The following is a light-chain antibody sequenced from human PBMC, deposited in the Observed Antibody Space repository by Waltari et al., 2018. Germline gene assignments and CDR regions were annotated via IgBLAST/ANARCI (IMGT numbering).Light chain of an antibody. CDR1: SSTIASNY. V-gene: IGLV1-47*01. CDR3: VAWDDSLSATV. CDR2: RND. J-gene: IGLJ3*02. Sequence: QSVLTQPPSASGTPGQRVTISCSGSSSTIASNYVYWYQHLPGTAPKLLIYRNDQRPSGVPDRFSGSKSGTSASLAISELRSEDEADYYCVAWDDSLSATVFGGGTKLTVL.